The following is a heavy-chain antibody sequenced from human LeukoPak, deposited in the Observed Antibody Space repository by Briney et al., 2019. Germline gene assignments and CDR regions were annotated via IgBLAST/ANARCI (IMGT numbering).Heavy chain of an antibody. V-gene: IGHV3-48*03. J-gene: IGHJ4*02. D-gene: IGHD2-8*01. Sequence: GGSLRLSCVASGFTFSSYEINWVRQAPGKGLEWISHISSSGSTIYYADFLRGRFNISRDNAKNSVYLQMNSLRAEDTAVYYCARASGVSVPAGYWGQGTLVTVSS. CDR2: ISSSGSTI. CDR1: GFTFSSYE. CDR3: ARASGVSVPAGY.